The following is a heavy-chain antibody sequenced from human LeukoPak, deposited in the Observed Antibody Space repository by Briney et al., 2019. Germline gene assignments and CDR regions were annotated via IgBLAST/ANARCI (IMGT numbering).Heavy chain of an antibody. CDR1: GFTFSKFD. D-gene: IGHD4/OR15-4a*01. CDR3: ARAPGYGAANFVDY. Sequence: DPGGSLRLSCAAAGFTFSKFDMHWVRHAPGKGLEWVAVVSYDGSYKYYADSVKGRFTISRDNSKNTLYLQMNSLSAEDTAVYYCARAPGYGAANFVDYWGQGTLVTVSS. CDR2: VSYDGSYK. V-gene: IGHV3-30*04. J-gene: IGHJ4*02.